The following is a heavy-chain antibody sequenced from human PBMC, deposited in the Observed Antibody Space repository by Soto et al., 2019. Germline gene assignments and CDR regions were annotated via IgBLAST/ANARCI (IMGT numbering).Heavy chain of an antibody. J-gene: IGHJ6*02. CDR3: ARGIGTMVRVYYYGMDV. CDR1: GGTFSSYA. CDR2: IIPIFGTA. Sequence: ASVKVSCKASGGTFSSYAISWVRQAPGQGLEWMGGIIPIFGTANYAQKFQGRVTITADKSTSTAYMELSSLRSEDTAVYYCARGIGTMVRVYYYGMDVWGQGTTVTV. D-gene: IGHD3-10*01. V-gene: IGHV1-69*06.